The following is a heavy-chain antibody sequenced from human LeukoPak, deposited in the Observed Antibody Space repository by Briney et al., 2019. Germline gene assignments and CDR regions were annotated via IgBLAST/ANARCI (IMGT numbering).Heavy chain of an antibody. V-gene: IGHV4-30-4*01. Sequence: SETLSLTCTVSGGSISSGDYYWSWIRQPPGKGLEWIGYIYYSGSTYCNPSLKSRVTISVDTSKNQFSLKLSSVTAADTAVYYCASGEGGFGEFLYYFDYWGQGTLVTVSS. J-gene: IGHJ4*02. CDR2: IYYSGST. CDR3: ASGEGGFGEFLYYFDY. D-gene: IGHD3-10*01. CDR1: GGSISSGDYY.